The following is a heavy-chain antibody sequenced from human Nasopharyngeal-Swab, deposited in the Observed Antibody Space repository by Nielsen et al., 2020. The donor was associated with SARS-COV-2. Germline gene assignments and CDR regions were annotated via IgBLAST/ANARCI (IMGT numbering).Heavy chain of an antibody. CDR2: IIPIFGTA. V-gene: IGHV1-69*13. CDR3: ARVGGYYDSSGYYRSYYFDY. Sequence: SVKVSCKASGGTFSSYAISWVRQAPGQGLEWMGGIIPIFGTANYAQKFQGRVTITADESTSTAYMELSSLRSEDTAVYYCARVGGYYDSSGYYRSYYFDYWCQGTLVTVSS. CDR1: GGTFSSYA. J-gene: IGHJ4*02. D-gene: IGHD3-22*01.